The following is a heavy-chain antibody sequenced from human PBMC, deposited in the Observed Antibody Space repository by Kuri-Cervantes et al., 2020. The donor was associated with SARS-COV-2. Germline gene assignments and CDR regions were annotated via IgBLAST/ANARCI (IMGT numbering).Heavy chain of an antibody. CDR3: ATDYDYGDGIDY. CDR2: IYYSGST. J-gene: IGHJ4*02. CDR1: GGSISSSSYY. D-gene: IGHD4-17*01. V-gene: IGHV4-39*01. Sequence: ESLKISCTVSGGSISSSSYYWGWIRQPPGKGLEWIGSIYYSGSTYYNPSLKSRVTISVDTSKNQFSLKLSSVTAADTAVYYCATDYDYGDGIDYWGQGTLVTVSS.